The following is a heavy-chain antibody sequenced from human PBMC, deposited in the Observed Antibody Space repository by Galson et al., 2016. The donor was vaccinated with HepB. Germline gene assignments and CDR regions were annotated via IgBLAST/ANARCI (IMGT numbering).Heavy chain of an antibody. D-gene: IGHD3-16*01. V-gene: IGHV3-9*01. CDR3: EKGGGPDYYYYYGMDV. Sequence: SLRLSCAASGFTFDDYAMNWVRQAPGKGLEWVSGINWNSAGIGYADSVKGRFTISRDNAKNSLYLQMNSLRAEDTALYYCEKGGGPDYYYYYGMDVWGQGTTVTVAS. J-gene: IGHJ6*02. CDR2: INWNSAGI. CDR1: GFTFDDYA.